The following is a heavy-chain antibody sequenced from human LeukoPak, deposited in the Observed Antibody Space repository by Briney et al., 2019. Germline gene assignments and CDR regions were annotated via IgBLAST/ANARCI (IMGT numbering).Heavy chain of an antibody. V-gene: IGHV3-21*01. CDR2: ISSSGSYI. Sequence: KPGGSLRLSCAASGFTFRSYSMNWVRKAPGKGLEWVSFISSSGSYIYYADSVKGRFTISRDYAKNSLYLQMNSLRAEDMAVYYYARVRGSWYYFDYWGQGTLVTVSS. CDR1: GFTFRSYS. J-gene: IGHJ4*02. D-gene: IGHD6-13*01. CDR3: ARVRGSWYYFDY.